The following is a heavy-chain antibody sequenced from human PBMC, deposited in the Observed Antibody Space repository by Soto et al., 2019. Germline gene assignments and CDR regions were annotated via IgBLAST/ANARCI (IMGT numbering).Heavy chain of an antibody. CDR2: VSHDGRNT. CDR3: AKGGRQWLVTSDFNY. Sequence: VQLVESGGGVVQPGRSLRLSCAASGFTFSDYAMHWVRQAPGKGLEWVAVVSHDGRNTHYADSVKGRFTISRDSSKTTVSLEMTSLSAEDPAVYYCAKGGRQWLVTSDFNYWGQGALVTVSS. V-gene: IGHV3-30*18. D-gene: IGHD6-19*01. CDR1: GFTFSDYA. J-gene: IGHJ4*02.